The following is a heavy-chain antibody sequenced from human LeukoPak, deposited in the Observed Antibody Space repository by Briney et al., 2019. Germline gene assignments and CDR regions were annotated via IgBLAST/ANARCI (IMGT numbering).Heavy chain of an antibody. CDR3: ARDPERAYYYDSSGSQDSIDY. V-gene: IGHV1-2*02. CDR1: GYTFTGYY. J-gene: IGHJ4*02. CDR2: INPNSGGT. Sequence: GASVKVSCKASGYTFTGYYMRWVRQAPGQGLEWMGWINPNSGGTNYAQKFQGRVTMTRDTSISTAYMELSRLRSDDTAVYYCARDPERAYYYDSSGSQDSIDYWGQGTLVTVSS. D-gene: IGHD3-22*01.